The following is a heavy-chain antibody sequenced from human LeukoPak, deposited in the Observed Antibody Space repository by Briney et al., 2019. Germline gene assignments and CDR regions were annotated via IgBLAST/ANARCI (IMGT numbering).Heavy chain of an antibody. J-gene: IGHJ4*02. CDR1: GYTFTSYY. V-gene: IGHV1-46*01. Sequence: ASVKVSCKASGYTFTSYYMHWVGQAPGQWLEWMGIINPSGGSTSYAQKFQGRVTMTRDTSTSTVYMELSSLRSEDTAVYYCARDSVGATVYWGQGTLVTVSS. D-gene: IGHD1-26*01. CDR2: INPSGGST. CDR3: ARDSVGATVY.